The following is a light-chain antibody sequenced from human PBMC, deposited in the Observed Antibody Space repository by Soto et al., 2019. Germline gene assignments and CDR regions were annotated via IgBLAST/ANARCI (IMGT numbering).Light chain of an antibody. J-gene: IGKJ1*01. CDR1: QTIDSL. V-gene: IGKV1-5*03. Sequence: DIQMTQSPSTLSASVGDRVTITCRASQTIDSLLAWYQQRPGKPPNLLIYKASTLASGVPSRFSGSGSGTEFTLTINSLQPDDFATYYCQQYHIYSGTFGQGTKVDIK. CDR2: KAS. CDR3: QQYHIYSGT.